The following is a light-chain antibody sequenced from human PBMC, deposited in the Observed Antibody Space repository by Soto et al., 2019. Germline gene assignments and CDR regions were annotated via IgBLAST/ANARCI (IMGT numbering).Light chain of an antibody. CDR1: SGHSTYI. J-gene: IGLJ2*01. V-gene: IGLV4-60*02. CDR2: LEGSGSY. Sequence: QLVLTQSSSASASLGSSVKLTCTLSSGHSTYIIAWHQQQPGKDPRYLMKLEGSGSYNKGSGIPDRFSGSSSGADRYLTISNLQFEDEADYYCETWDTNVVVFGGGTKLTVL. CDR3: ETWDTNVVV.